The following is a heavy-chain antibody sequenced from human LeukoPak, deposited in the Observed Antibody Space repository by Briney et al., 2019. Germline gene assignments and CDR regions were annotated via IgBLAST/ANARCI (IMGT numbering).Heavy chain of an antibody. CDR1: GFTFSSYA. D-gene: IGHD3-22*01. CDR3: ARVNSAGSGYYSA. J-gene: IGHJ5*02. V-gene: IGHV3-64*01. CDR2: ISSNGCST. Sequence: GGSLRLSCAASGFTFSSYAMHWVRQARGKGLEYGLAISSNGCSTYYANSVKGRFTISRDNSKNTLYRQMGSLRAEDMAVYYCARVNSAGSGYYSAWGQGTLVTVSS.